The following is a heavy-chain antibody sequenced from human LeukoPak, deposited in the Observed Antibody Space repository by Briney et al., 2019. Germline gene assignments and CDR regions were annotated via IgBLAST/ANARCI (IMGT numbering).Heavy chain of an antibody. CDR1: GGSISSSSYY. CDR2: IYYSGST. CDR3: ARGSSLFDS. J-gene: IGHJ4*02. V-gene: IGHV4-39*01. Sequence: SETLSLTCTVSGGSISSSSYYWGWIRQPPGKGLEWIGSIYYSGSTYYNPSLKSRVTISVDTSKNQFSLKLSSVTAADTAVYYCARGSSLFDSWGQGTLVTVSS. D-gene: IGHD6-6*01.